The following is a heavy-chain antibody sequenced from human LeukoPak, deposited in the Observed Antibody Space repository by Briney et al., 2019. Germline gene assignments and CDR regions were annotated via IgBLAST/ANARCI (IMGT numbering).Heavy chain of an antibody. CDR1: GFTFSSHW. CDR3: ARDRYCSGGSCYYGMDV. Sequence: GGSLRLSCAASGFTFSSHWMSWVRQAPGKGLEWVANIKRDGSEKYYVDSVKGRFTISRDNAKNSLYLQMNSLRAEDTAVYYCARDRYCSGGSCYYGMDVWGQGTTVTVSS. J-gene: IGHJ6*02. V-gene: IGHV3-7*01. D-gene: IGHD2-15*01. CDR2: IKRDGSEK.